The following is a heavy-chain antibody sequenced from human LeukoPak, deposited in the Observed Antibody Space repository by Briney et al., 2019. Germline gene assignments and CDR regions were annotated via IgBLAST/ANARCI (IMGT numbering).Heavy chain of an antibody. V-gene: IGHV3-30-3*01. J-gene: IGHJ4*02. CDR3: ARGDESYFDY. CDR2: ISYDGSNK. CDR1: GFTFSSYA. Sequence: GGSLRLSCAASGFTFSSYAMHWVRQAPGKGLEWVAVISYDGSNKYYADSVKGRFTISRDNSKNTLYLQMNSLRAEDTAVYYCARGDESYFDYWGQGTLVTVSS.